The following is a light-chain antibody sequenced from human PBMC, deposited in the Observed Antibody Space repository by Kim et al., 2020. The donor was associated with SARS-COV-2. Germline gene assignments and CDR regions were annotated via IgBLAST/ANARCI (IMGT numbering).Light chain of an antibody. CDR3: QTWGTGIHWV. CDR2: LNSDGSH. CDR1: SGHSSYA. Sequence: QPVLTQSPSASASLGASVKLTCTLRSGHSSYAIAWHQQQPEKGPRYLMKLNSDGSHTKGDGIPDRFSGSSSGAERYLTISSLQSEDEADYYCQTWGTGIHWVCGGGTQLTVL. V-gene: IGLV4-69*01. J-gene: IGLJ3*02.